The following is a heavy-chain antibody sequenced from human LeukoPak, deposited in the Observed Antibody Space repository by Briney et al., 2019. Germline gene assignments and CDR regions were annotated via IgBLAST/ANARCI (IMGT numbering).Heavy chain of an antibody. V-gene: IGHV1-18*01. J-gene: IGHJ6*02. CDR2: VSAYNGNT. CDR3: ARGSYLAYCGGDCYIIGRDYYYGMDV. Sequence: ASVKVSCKASGYTFTSYGISWVRQAPGQGLEWMGWVSAYNGNTNYAQKLQGRATMTTDTSTSTAYMELRSLRSDDTAVYYCARGSYLAYCGGDCYIIGRDYYYGMDVWGQGTTVTVSS. CDR1: GYTFTSYG. D-gene: IGHD2-21*02.